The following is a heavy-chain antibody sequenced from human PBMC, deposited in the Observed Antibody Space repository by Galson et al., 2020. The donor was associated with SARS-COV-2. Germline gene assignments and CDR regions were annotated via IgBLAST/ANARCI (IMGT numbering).Heavy chain of an antibody. Sequence: GGSLRLSCAVSGFSVFSNYISWVRQAPGKGLEWLSVIYSGGATYYADYVKGRMSISRDTSNNKMYLQVNNLEVEDTAMYYCAGGGVKAAAILGYWGQGTLVTVSS. CDR2: IYSGGAT. V-gene: IGHV3-53*01. CDR3: AGGGVKAAAILGY. D-gene: IGHD6-13*01. J-gene: IGHJ4*02. CDR1: GFSVFSNY.